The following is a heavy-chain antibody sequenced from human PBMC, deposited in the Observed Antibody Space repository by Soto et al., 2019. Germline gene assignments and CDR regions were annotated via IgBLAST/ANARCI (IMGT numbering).Heavy chain of an antibody. CDR3: ARNKYNWNDRAAFDI. Sequence: XESLRLSCAASGFTVSSYSVNWVRQAPGKGLEWVSSISSSSSYIYYADSVKGRFTISRDNAKNSLYLQMNSLRAEDTAVYYCARNKYNWNDRAAFDIWGQGTMVTVSS. V-gene: IGHV3-21*01. J-gene: IGHJ3*02. CDR2: ISSSSSYI. CDR1: GFTVSSYS. D-gene: IGHD1-1*01.